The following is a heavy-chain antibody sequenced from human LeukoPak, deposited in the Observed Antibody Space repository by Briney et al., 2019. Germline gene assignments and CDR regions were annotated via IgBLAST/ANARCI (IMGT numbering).Heavy chain of an antibody. CDR2: ITSGGGST. D-gene: IGHD3-3*01. V-gene: IGHV3-64*01. CDR1: GFTFSRSA. Sequence: GGSLRPSCAASGFTFSRSAMHWGRQAPGKGLESVSGITSGGGSTYYANAVKSIFIITRDNSKNTLYLQMGSLGAEDMAVYYCAATITGGNYYYMDVWGKGTTVTVSS. CDR3: AATITGGNYYYMDV. J-gene: IGHJ6*03.